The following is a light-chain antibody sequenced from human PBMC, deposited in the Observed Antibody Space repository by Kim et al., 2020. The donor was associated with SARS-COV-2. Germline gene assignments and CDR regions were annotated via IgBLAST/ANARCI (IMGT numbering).Light chain of an antibody. J-gene: IGLJ2*01. V-gene: IGLV2-8*01. CDR1: SSDVGGYNH. Sequence: QSALTQPPSASGSPGQSVTLSCTGTSSDVGGYNHVAWYQQHPGKVPTLIIYEVYKRPSGVPDRFSGSKSGNTASLTVSGLQADDEADYYCSSYAGTDNLIFGGGTQLTV. CDR3: SSYAGTDNLI. CDR2: EVY.